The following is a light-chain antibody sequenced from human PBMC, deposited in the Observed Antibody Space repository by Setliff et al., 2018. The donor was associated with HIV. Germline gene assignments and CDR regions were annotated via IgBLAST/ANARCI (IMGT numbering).Light chain of an antibody. J-gene: IGLJ1*01. Sequence: QSVLTQPPSASGTPGQRVTISCSGSSSNIGSNTVNWYQQLPGTAPKLLIYSNNQRPSGVPDRFSGSKSGTSASLAISGLQSGDEADYYCGAWDDSLNGFDVFGTGTKVTVL. V-gene: IGLV1-44*01. CDR1: SSNIGSNT. CDR3: GAWDDSLNGFDV. CDR2: SNN.